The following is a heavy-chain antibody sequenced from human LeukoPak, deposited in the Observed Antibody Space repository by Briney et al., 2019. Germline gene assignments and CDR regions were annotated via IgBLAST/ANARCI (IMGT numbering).Heavy chain of an antibody. CDR3: ARSYCTGSTCPRRWFDP. V-gene: IGHV4-39*01. J-gene: IGHJ5*02. CDR2: IHYSGSA. Sequence: PSETLSLTCTVSAASISDSDDYWGWIRQAPGKALEWIGNIHYSGSAYYNPSLESRVTLDVDTSQNQVSLRLTSVTAADTAVYFCARSYCTGSTCPRRWFDPWGQGTLVTVSS. D-gene: IGHD2-8*02. CDR1: AASISDSDDY.